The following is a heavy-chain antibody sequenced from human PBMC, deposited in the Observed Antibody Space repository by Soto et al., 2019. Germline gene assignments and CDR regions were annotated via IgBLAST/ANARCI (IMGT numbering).Heavy chain of an antibody. CDR3: ARTAAAGKYYYGVDV. CDR1: EYSFTSDW. V-gene: IGHV5-51*01. J-gene: IGHJ6*02. CDR2: IYPGDSET. Sequence: PGESFKMSCMASEYSFTSDWIGWWLPIHGKGLEWMAIIYPGDSETRYSPSFQGQVTISADKSISTAYLQWSSLKASDTAIYYCARTAAAGKYYYGVDVWGQGTTVTVSS. D-gene: IGHD6-13*01.